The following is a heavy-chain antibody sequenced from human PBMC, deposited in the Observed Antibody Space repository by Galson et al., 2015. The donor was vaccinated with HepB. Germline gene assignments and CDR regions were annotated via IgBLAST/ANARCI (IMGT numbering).Heavy chain of an antibody. CDR3: AHTPWDLGAYYYYMDV. V-gene: IGHV2-5*02. Sequence: PALVKPTQTLTLTCTFSGFSLSTSGVGVGWIRQPPGKALEWLALIYWDGDKRYSPSLKSRLTITKDTSKNQVVLTMANMDPVDTATYYCAHTPWDLGAYYYYMDVWGKGTTVTVSS. CDR2: IYWDGDK. D-gene: IGHD1-26*01. J-gene: IGHJ6*03. CDR1: GFSLSTSGVG.